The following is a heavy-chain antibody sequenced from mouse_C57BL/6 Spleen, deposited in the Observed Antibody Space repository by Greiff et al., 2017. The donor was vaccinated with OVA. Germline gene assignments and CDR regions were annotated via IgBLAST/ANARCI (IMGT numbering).Heavy chain of an antibody. CDR3: ARRDSSGYYYFDY. CDR1: GFTFSDYY. D-gene: IGHD3-2*02. CDR2: ISNGGGST. Sequence: EVQLQESGGGLVQPGGSLKLSCAASGFTFSDYYMYWVRQTPEKRLEWVAYISNGGGSTYYPDTVKGRFTISRDNAKNTLYLQMSRLNSEDTAMYYCARRDSSGYYYFDYWGQGTTLTVSS. J-gene: IGHJ2*01. V-gene: IGHV5-12*01.